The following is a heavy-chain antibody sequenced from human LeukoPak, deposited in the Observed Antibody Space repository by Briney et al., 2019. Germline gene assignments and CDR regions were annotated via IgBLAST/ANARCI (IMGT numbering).Heavy chain of an antibody. CDR3: GRSPRDSRDWTGTLDY. V-gene: IGHV3-30*03. CDR2: ISYSGSVQ. CDR1: GFTFNNFG. J-gene: IGHJ4*02. Sequence: TGGSLRLSCAASGFTFNNFGMHWVRQAPGKGLEWVSVISYSGSVQFYADSVKGRFTISRDDSKNTVHMQMNRLRVEDTAVYFCGRSPRDSRDWTGTLDYWGQGALVTVSS. D-gene: IGHD2-21*02.